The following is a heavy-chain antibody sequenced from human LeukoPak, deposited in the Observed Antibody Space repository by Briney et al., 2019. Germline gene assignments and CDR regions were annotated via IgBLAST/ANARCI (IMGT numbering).Heavy chain of an antibody. D-gene: IGHD6-19*01. V-gene: IGHV4-34*01. CDR1: DGSLSGYY. CDR2: INHSGST. Sequence: PSETLSLTCAVYDGSLSGYYWSWIRQPPGKGLEWIGEINHSGSTNYNPSLKSRVTISLDKSKNLFSLKLNSVTAADTAVYYCASAVAVNYYYYMDVWGKGTTVTVS. CDR3: ASAVAVNYYYYMDV. J-gene: IGHJ6*03.